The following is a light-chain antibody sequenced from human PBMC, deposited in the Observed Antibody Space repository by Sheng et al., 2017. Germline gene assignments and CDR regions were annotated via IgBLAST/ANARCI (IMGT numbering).Light chain of an antibody. V-gene: IGKV1-27*01. CDR3: QKYLSVPWT. CDR2: AAS. Sequence: DIQMTQSPSTLSASVGDRVTITCRASQSISTWLAWYQQKPGKAPKLLIYAASSLQSGVPSRFSGSGSGTDFTLTISSLQAEDVATYYCQKYLSVPWTFGQGTKVDIK. CDR1: QSISTW. J-gene: IGKJ1*01.